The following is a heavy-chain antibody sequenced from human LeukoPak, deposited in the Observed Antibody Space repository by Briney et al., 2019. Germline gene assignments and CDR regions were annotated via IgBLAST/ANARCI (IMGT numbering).Heavy chain of an antibody. J-gene: IGHJ6*03. Sequence: PSETLSLTCTVSGGSISSYYWSWIRQPPGKGLEWIGYIYYSGSTNYNPSLKSRVTISVDTSKNQFSLKLSSVTAADTAVYYCARLGLYDFWSDPDYYYYMDVWGKGTTVTVSS. CDR1: GGSISSYY. CDR3: ARLGLYDFWSDPDYYYYMDV. D-gene: IGHD3-3*01. V-gene: IGHV4-59*01. CDR2: IYYSGST.